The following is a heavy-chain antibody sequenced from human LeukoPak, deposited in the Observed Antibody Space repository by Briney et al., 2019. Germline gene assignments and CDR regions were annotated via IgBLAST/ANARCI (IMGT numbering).Heavy chain of an antibody. CDR3: AKAIGQEVPAASRWYDP. CDR1: GFTFSNYA. D-gene: IGHD2-2*01. CDR2: VSHGGDYT. J-gene: IGHJ5*02. V-gene: IGHV3-23*01. Sequence: GGSLRLSCAASGFTFSNYAMTWVRQAPGKGLEWVATVSHGGDYTYHADSVKGRFTISRDNFKNTLYLQMNSLGVEDTAVYYCAKAIGQEVPAASRWYDPWGQGTLVTVSS.